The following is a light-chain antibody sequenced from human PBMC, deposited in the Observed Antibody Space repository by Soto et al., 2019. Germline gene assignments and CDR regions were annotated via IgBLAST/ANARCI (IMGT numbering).Light chain of an antibody. V-gene: IGKV3D-20*02. CDR2: DAS. CDR3: QQRSNWPGIT. Sequence: EFVLTQSPGTLSLSPGERATLSCRASQTVRNNYLAWYQQKPGQAPRLLIYDASSRATGIPDRFSGSGSGTDFTLTISSLEPEDFAVYYCQQRSNWPGITFGQGTRLEI. CDR1: QTVRNNY. J-gene: IGKJ5*01.